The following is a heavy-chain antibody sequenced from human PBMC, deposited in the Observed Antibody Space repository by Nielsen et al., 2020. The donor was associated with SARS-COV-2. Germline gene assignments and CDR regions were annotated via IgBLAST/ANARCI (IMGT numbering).Heavy chain of an antibody. J-gene: IGHJ4*02. CDR3: AREGPDSSSSYFDY. Sequence: GESLKISCAASGFTFRRSAMHWVRQAPGKGLEWVAIISYDGNNKYADSVKGRFTISRDNSKNTLYLQMTSLRAEDTAVYYCAREGPDSSSSYFDYWGQGTLVTVSS. D-gene: IGHD6-6*01. CDR1: GFTFRRSA. CDR2: ISYDGNNK. V-gene: IGHV3-30*04.